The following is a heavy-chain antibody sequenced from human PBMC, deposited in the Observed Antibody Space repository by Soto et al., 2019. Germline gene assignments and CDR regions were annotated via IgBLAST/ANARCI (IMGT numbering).Heavy chain of an antibody. CDR2: ISYDGSNK. J-gene: IGHJ4*02. D-gene: IGHD3-22*01. V-gene: IGHV3-30*18. Sequence: PGGSLRLSCAASGFTFSSYAMHWVRQAPGKGLEWVAVISYDGSNKYYADSVKGRFTISRDNSKNTLYLQMNSLRAEDTAVYYCAKYDSSGYYPNWGQGTLVTVSS. CDR1: GFTFSSYA. CDR3: AKYDSSGYYPN.